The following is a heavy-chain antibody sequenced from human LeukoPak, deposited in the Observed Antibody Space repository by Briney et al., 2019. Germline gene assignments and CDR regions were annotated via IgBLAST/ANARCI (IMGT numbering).Heavy chain of an antibody. D-gene: IGHD1-26*01. V-gene: IGHV3-9*01. CDR1: GFTFNDYA. J-gene: IGHJ4*02. Sequence: PGGSLRLSCAASGFTFNDYAMYWVRQAPGKGLEWVSGINWNSGTIGYADSVKGRFTISRDNAKNSLYLQMNSLRAEDTAVYYCAKAGEWEPPDWGQGTLVTVSS. CDR3: AKAGEWEPPD. CDR2: INWNSGTI.